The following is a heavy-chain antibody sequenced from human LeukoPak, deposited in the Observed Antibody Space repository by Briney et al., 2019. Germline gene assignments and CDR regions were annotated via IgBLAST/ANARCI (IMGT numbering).Heavy chain of an antibody. CDR3: ARAFLEWLSPYYYMDV. CDR1: GYTFTSYG. Sequence: ASVKVSFKASGYTFTSYGISWVRQAPGQGLEWMGWISAYNGNTNYAQKLQGRVTMTTDTSTSTAYMELRSLRSDDTAVYYCARAFLEWLSPYYYMDVWGKGTTVTVSS. V-gene: IGHV1-18*01. D-gene: IGHD3-3*01. J-gene: IGHJ6*03. CDR2: ISAYNGNT.